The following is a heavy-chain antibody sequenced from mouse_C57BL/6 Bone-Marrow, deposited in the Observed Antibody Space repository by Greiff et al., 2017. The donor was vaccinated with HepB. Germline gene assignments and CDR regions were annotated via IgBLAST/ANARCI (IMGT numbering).Heavy chain of an antibody. CDR2: ISDGGSYT. CDR1: GFTFSSYA. D-gene: IGHD1-1*01. V-gene: IGHV5-4*01. Sequence: EVKLVESGGGLVKPGGSLKLSCAASGFTFSSYAMSWVRQTPEKRLEWVATISDGGSYTYYPDNVKGRFTISRDNAKNNLYLQMSHLKSEDTAMYYCARDLRGGGFTTVDYWGQGTTLTVSS. CDR3: ARDLRGGGFTTVDY. J-gene: IGHJ2*01.